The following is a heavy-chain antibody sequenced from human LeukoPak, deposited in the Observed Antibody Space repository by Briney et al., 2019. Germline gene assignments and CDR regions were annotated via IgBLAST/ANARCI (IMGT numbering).Heavy chain of an antibody. J-gene: IGHJ4*02. CDR3: ARDRGYSYAHPLDF. D-gene: IGHD5-18*01. Sequence: GGSLRPSCAASGFTFSSYDMHWVRQATGKGLEWVSAIGAAGDTYYPGSVKGRFTISRENAKNSLYLQMNSLRAGDTAVYYCARDRGYSYAHPLDFWGQGTLVTVSS. CDR2: IGAAGDT. V-gene: IGHV3-13*01. CDR1: GFTFSSYD.